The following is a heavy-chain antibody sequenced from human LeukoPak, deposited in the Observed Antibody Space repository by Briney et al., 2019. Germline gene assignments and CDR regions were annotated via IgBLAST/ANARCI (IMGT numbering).Heavy chain of an antibody. Sequence: GGSLRLSCAASGFTFSSFAMSWVRQAPGKGLEWVSAISGSDGSTYYADSVKGRLTISRDNSKNTLYLQMNSLRAEDTAVYYCASLYDSSGYFDYWGQGTLVTVSS. V-gene: IGHV3-23*01. CDR3: ASLYDSSGYFDY. J-gene: IGHJ4*02. CDR2: ISGSDGST. CDR1: GFTFSSFA. D-gene: IGHD3-22*01.